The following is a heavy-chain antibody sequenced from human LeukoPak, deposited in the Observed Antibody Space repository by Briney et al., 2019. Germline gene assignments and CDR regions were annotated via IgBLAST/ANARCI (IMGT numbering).Heavy chain of an antibody. CDR2: INPNSGGT. D-gene: IGHD3-16*02. CDR1: GYTFTGYY. Sequence: ASVKVSCKASGYTFTGYYMHWVRQAPGQGLEWMGWINPNSGGTNYAQKFQGRVTMTRDTSISTAYMELSRLRSGDTAVYYCARDHVWGSYRSKFDYWGQGTLVTVSS. J-gene: IGHJ4*02. V-gene: IGHV1-2*02. CDR3: ARDHVWGSYRSKFDY.